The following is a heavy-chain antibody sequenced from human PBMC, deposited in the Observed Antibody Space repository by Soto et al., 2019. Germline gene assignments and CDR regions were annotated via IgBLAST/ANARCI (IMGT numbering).Heavy chain of an antibody. V-gene: IGHV4-38-2*02. D-gene: IGHD3-16*02. CDR3: ARVSPIGVARDVFDI. CDR2: IYHSGIT. J-gene: IGHJ3*02. CDR1: KVSLSTGCY. Sequence: SQEFSVPWSVSKVSLSTGCYWVWSRQPPEKGLEWIANIYHSGITYYNSSLKSRITISVDTSKNEVPLKKNSVSAADTAVYYCARVSPIGVARDVFDIRGRGTFVTGS.